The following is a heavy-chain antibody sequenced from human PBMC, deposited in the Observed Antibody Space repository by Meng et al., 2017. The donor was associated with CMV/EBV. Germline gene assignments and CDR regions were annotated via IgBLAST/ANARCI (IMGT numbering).Heavy chain of an antibody. CDR1: GDSLVSTRGA. Sequence: QGQLRPVGPGPVEHSCTLSLTVSIPGDSLVSTRGAWTWSRQSPSRGLEWRRRTYYRSKWYNDYAVPQKRRLTIHPDTSKGQFSLQLYSVSPEDTAVYYCARETVDSIYFFDYCGQGTLVTVSS. CDR3: ARETVDSIYFFDY. CDR2: TYYRSKWYN. D-gene: IGHD7-27*01. J-gene: IGHJ4*02. V-gene: IGHV6-1*02.